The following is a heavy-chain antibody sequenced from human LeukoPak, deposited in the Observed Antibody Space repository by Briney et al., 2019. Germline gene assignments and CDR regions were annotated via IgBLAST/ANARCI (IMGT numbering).Heavy chain of an antibody. D-gene: IGHD5-24*01. J-gene: IGHJ4*02. Sequence: SETLSLTCTVSAGSISSSSYYWGWIRQPPGKGLEWIGSIYYSGSTYYNPSLKSRVTISVDTSKNQFSLKLSSVTAADTAVYYCARLEMATIDYWGQGTLVTVSS. CDR3: ARLEMATIDY. V-gene: IGHV4-39*01. CDR1: AGSISSSSYY. CDR2: IYYSGST.